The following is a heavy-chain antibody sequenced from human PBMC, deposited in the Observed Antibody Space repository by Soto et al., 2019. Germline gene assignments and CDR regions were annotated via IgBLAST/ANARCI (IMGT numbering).Heavy chain of an antibody. Sequence: PGESLKISCQASGYSFSSSWIGWVRQMPGKGLVWMGIIDPNDSQTIYSPSFQGQVTISADKSIDTAYLQWSSLKTSDTAMYYCARHAGNSWKGDYFDYWGQGALVTVSS. CDR1: GYSFSSSW. V-gene: IGHV5-51*01. CDR3: ARHAGNSWKGDYFDY. D-gene: IGHD6-13*01. J-gene: IGHJ4*02. CDR2: IDPNDSQT.